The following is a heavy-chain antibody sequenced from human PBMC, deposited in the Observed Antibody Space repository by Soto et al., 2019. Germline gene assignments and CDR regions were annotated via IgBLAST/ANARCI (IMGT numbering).Heavy chain of an antibody. J-gene: IGHJ4*02. CDR2: IYYSGST. CDR1: GGSISSSSYF. D-gene: IGHD1-1*01. CDR3: ARHDWNGVDY. V-gene: IGHV4-39*01. Sequence: QLELQESGPGLVKPSETLSLTCAVSGGSISSSSYFWGWIRQPPGKGLEWIGSIYYSGSTYYNPTLQSRVNISVDTSKNQFSLKLSSVTAADTAVYYCARHDWNGVDYWGQGTLVTVSS.